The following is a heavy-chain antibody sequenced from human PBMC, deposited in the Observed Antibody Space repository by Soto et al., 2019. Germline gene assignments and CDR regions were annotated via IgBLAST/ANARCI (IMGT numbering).Heavy chain of an antibody. V-gene: IGHV3-33*01. CDR2: IWYDGSNK. CDR1: RFTFSSYG. CDR3: ARGPHGGPYYFDY. D-gene: IGHD2-15*01. Sequence: SLRLSCAASRFTFSSYGMHWVRQAPGKGLEWVAVIWYDGSNKYYADSVKGRFTISRDNSKNTLYLQMDSLRAEDTAVYYCARGPHGGPYYFDYWGQGTLVSVSS. J-gene: IGHJ4*02.